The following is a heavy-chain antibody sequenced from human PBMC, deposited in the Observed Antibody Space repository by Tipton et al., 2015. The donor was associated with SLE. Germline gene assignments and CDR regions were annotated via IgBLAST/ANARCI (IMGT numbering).Heavy chain of an antibody. Sequence: SLRLSCAASGFTFSSYSMNWVRQAPGKGLEWVSSISSSSSYIYYADSVKGRFTISRDNAKNSLYLQMNSLRAEDTAVYYCAREAIGGGWFDPWGQGTLVTVSS. D-gene: IGHD2-2*02. J-gene: IGHJ5*02. CDR3: AREAIGGGWFDP. CDR1: GFTFSSYS. CDR2: ISSSSSYI. V-gene: IGHV3-21*01.